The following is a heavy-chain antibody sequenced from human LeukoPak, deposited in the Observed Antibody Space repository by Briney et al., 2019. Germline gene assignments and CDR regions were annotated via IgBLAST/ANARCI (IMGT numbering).Heavy chain of an antibody. V-gene: IGHV1-18*01. CDR3: ARVRQDFWSGYYCDY. J-gene: IGHJ4*02. D-gene: IGHD3-3*01. CDR1: GYTFTSYG. Sequence: ASVKVSCKASGYTFTSYGISWVRQAPGQGLEWMGWISAYNGNTNYAQKLQGRVTMTTDTSTSTAYMELRSLRSDDTAVYYCARVRQDFWSGYYCDYWGQGTLVTVSS. CDR2: ISAYNGNT.